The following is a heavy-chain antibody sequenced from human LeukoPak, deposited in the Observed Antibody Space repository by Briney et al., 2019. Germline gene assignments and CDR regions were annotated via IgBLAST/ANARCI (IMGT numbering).Heavy chain of an antibody. CDR2: ISAYNGNT. Sequence: GASVTVSCKASGYSFTSYGISWVRQAPGQGLEWMGWISAYNGNTNYAQKFQGRVTMTTETSTRTAYMELRSLRSDDTAVYYCTRDFGSIFGVVITLGNWGQGTLVTVAS. CDR1: GYSFTSYG. V-gene: IGHV1-18*01. D-gene: IGHD3-3*01. CDR3: TRDFGSIFGVVITLGN. J-gene: IGHJ4*02.